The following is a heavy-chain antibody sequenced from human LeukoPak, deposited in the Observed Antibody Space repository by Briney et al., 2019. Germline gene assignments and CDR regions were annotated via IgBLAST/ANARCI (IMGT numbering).Heavy chain of an antibody. CDR2: IYYSGST. CDR3: AREAMMGHTTFDY. V-gene: IGHV4-59*01. Sequence: PSETLSLTCTVSGGSISSYYWSWIRQPPGRGLEWIGYIYYSGSTNYNPSLKSRVTISVDTSKNQFSLKLSSVTAADTAVYYCAREAMMGHTTFDYWGQGTLLTVSS. D-gene: IGHD3-22*01. CDR1: GGSISSYY. J-gene: IGHJ4*02.